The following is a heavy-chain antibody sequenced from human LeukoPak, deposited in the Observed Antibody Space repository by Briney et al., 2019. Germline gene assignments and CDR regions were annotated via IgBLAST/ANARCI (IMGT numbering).Heavy chain of an antibody. CDR3: ARDERAAAAGSEYYFDY. CDR1: GYTFSRYG. CDR2: ISDSGNT. D-gene: IGHD6-13*01. V-gene: IGHV1-18*01. Sequence: VASVKVSCRASGYTFSRYGISWVRQAPGQGLEWMGWISDSGNTNCAPKLQDRITLATDTSTSTAYMELRSLKSDDTAVYYCARDERAAAAGSEYYFDYWGQGTLVTVSS. J-gene: IGHJ4*02.